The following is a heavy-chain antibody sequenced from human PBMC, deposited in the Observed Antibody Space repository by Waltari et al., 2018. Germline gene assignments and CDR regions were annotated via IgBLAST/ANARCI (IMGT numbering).Heavy chain of an antibody. V-gene: IGHV3-43*01. D-gene: IGHD2-2*01. CDR1: GFTFDDYT. CDR3: AKGGEMATSAPDY. J-gene: IGHJ4*02. Sequence: EVQLVESGGVVVQPGGSLRLSCAASGFTFDDYTMHWVRQAPGKGLEWVSFISWDGGSTYYADSVKGRFTISRDNSKNSLYLQMNSLRTEDTALYYCAKGGEMATSAPDYWGQGTLVTVSS. CDR2: ISWDGGST.